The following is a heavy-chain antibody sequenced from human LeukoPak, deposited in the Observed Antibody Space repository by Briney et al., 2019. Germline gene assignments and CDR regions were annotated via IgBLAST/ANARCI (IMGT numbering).Heavy chain of an antibody. V-gene: IGHV3-21*01. Sequence: GGSLRLSCAASGFTFSTYGINRVRQAPGKGLEWVSSISSGSSYIYYADSVKGRFTISRDNAKNSLYLQMNSLRAEDTAVYYCAREGRGISNYMDVWGKGTTVTVSS. CDR2: ISSGSSYI. D-gene: IGHD3-10*01. CDR1: GFTFSTYG. J-gene: IGHJ6*03. CDR3: AREGRGISNYMDV.